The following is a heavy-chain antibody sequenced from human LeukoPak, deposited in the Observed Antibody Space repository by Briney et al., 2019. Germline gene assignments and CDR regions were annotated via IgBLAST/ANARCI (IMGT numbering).Heavy chain of an antibody. CDR2: IYYSGST. CDR1: GGSISSSSYY. D-gene: IGHD3-10*01. Sequence: PSETLSLTCTVSGGSISSSSYYWGWIRRPPGKGLEWIGSIYYSGSTYYNPSLKSRVTISVDTSKNQFSLKLSSVTAADTAVYYCARQHYYGSGSHDYWGQGTLVTVSS. CDR3: ARQHYYGSGSHDY. J-gene: IGHJ4*02. V-gene: IGHV4-39*01.